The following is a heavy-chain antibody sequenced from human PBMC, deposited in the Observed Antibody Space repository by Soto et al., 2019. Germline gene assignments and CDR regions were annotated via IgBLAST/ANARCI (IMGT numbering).Heavy chain of an antibody. D-gene: IGHD1-26*01. V-gene: IGHV3-23*01. CDR3: AKGGSRRSLVAFDI. J-gene: IGHJ3*02. CDR1: GCTFSSFG. Sequence: GGSLRVSWAPAGCTFSSFGMNWVRQAPGKGLEWVSAISGSGGSTYYADSVKGRFTISRDNSKNTLYLQMNSLRAEDTSVYYCAKGGSRRSLVAFDIWGQGTMVTVSS. CDR2: ISGSGGST.